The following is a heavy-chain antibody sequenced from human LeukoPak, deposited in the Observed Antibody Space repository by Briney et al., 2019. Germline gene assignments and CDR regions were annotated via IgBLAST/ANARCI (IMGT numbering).Heavy chain of an antibody. D-gene: IGHD6-13*01. V-gene: IGHV4-59*01. Sequence: SETLSLTCTVSGGSISSYYWSWIRQPPGKGLEWIGYIYYSGSTNYNPSLKGRVTISVDTSKNQFSLKLSSVTAADTAVYYCATQGGYSSSWYAFHYGMDVWGQGTTVTVPS. CDR1: GGSISSYY. CDR2: IYYSGST. CDR3: ATQGGYSSSWYAFHYGMDV. J-gene: IGHJ6*02.